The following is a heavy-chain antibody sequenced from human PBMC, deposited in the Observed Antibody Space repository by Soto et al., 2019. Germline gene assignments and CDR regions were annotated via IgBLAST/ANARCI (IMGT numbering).Heavy chain of an antibody. V-gene: IGHV3-21*01. Sequence: PGGSLRLSCAASGFTFSSYSMNWVRQAPGKGLEWVSSISSSSSYIYYADSVKGRFTISRDNAKNSLYLQMNSLRAEDTAVYYCARDLCSGVRSCEYNWFVHSGQTTLVTVSS. CDR3: ARDLCSGVRSCEYNWFVH. CDR2: ISSSSSYI. D-gene: IGHD2-15*01. J-gene: IGHJ5*02. CDR1: GFTFSSYS.